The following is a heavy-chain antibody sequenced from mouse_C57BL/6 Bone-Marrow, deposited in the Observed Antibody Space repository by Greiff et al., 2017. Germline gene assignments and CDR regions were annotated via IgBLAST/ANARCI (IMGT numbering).Heavy chain of an antibody. CDR2: IDPENGDT. D-gene: IGHD2-10*02. CDR3: TGYGNYYY. Sequence: VQLKQSGAELVRPGASVKLSCTASGFNIKDDYMPWVKQRPEQGLEWIGWIDPENGDTEYASKFQGKATITADTSSNTAYLQRSSLTSEDTAVYYCTGYGNYYYWGQGTTLTVAS. V-gene: IGHV14-4*01. J-gene: IGHJ2*01. CDR1: GFNIKDDY.